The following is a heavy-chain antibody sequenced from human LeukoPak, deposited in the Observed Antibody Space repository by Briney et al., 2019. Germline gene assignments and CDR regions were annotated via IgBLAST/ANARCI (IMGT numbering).Heavy chain of an antibody. Sequence: GASVKVSCKASGGTFSSYAISWVRQAPGQGLEWMGRIIPILGIANYAQKFQGRVTITADKSTSAAYMELSSLRSEDTAVYYCASGGYSTPRYWGQGTLVTVSS. CDR2: IIPILGIA. V-gene: IGHV1-69*04. CDR1: GGTFSSYA. CDR3: ASGGYSTPRY. D-gene: IGHD5-12*01. J-gene: IGHJ4*02.